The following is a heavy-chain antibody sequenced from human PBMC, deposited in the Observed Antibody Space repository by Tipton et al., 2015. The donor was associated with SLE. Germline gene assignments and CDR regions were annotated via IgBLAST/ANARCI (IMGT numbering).Heavy chain of an antibody. V-gene: IGHV4-39*07. CDR1: GGSISSSSYH. CDR2: IYYSGST. D-gene: IGHD2-8*02. Sequence: TLSLTCTVSGGSISSSSYHWGWIRQSPGKGLEWIGSIYYSGSTNYNPSLKSRVTVSADTSKNQFSLNLRSVTAADTAVYYRARDRDIVLEPVPIPPAFDIWGQGTMVTVSS. CDR3: ARDRDIVLEPVPIPPAFDI. J-gene: IGHJ3*02.